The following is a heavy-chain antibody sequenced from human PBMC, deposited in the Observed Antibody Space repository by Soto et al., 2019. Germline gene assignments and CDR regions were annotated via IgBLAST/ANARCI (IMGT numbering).Heavy chain of an antibody. D-gene: IGHD6-13*01. CDR1: GGTFSSYA. J-gene: IGHJ6*02. V-gene: IGHV1-69*05. Sequence: GASVKVSCKASGGTFSSYAISWVRQAPGQGLEWMGGIIPIFGTANYAQKFQGRVTITRDTSMSTAYMELSRLRSDDTAVYYCARGDSAISIAAAGTWGVEDYYYGMDVWGQGTTVTVSS. CDR3: ARGDSAISIAAAGTWGVEDYYYGMDV. CDR2: IIPIFGTA.